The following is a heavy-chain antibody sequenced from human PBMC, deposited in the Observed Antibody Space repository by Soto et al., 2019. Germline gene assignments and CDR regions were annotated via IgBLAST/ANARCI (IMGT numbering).Heavy chain of an antibody. J-gene: IGHJ4*02. CDR3: AREPRHAVYFDY. V-gene: IGHV1-3*01. CDR1: GYAFGTYT. Sequence: QVPLVQSGAEVMKPGASVKVSCKASGYAFGTYTIHWVRQAPGQSLEWMGYITPDNGNTYFSQKFQGRVTITRDTSASTAYLELSSLTSEDTAVYYCAREPRHAVYFDYWGQGTLVAVSS. CDR2: ITPDNGNT.